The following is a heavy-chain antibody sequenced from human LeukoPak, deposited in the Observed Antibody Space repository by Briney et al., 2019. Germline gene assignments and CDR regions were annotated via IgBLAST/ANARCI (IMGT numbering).Heavy chain of an antibody. V-gene: IGHV4-4*02. Sequence: PSGTLSLTCAISGDSISSSYWWSWVRQPPGKGLEWIGEVFHSGRTNYNPSLKSRVTISVDESKNHFSLKVTSVTAADTAIYYCAKDGGEVRGVTPHSQYFHHWGQGTLVTVSS. J-gene: IGHJ1*01. D-gene: IGHD3-10*01. CDR3: AKDGGEVRGVTPHSQYFHH. CDR1: GDSISSSYW. CDR2: VFHSGRT.